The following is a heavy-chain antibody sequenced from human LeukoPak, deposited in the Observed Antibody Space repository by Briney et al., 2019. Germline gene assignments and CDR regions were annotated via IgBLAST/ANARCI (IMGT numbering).Heavy chain of an antibody. J-gene: IGHJ4*02. CDR2: IYPSDSDS. CDR1: GYRFTSYW. D-gene: IGHD6-6*01. V-gene: IGHV5-51*01. CDR3: ASGARTDYFVY. Sequence: GESLKISCKGSGYRFTSYWIGWVRQMPGKGLEWMGIIYPSDSDSRYSPSFQGQVTISADKSISTAYLQWSSLKASDTAMYYCASGARTDYFVYWGQGTLVTVSS.